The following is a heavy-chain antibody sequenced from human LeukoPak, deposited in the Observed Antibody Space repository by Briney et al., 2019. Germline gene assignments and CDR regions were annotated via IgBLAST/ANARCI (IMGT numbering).Heavy chain of an antibody. Sequence: PGGSLRLSCAASGFSLNTYGTSWVRQPPGKGLEWVSGIGGGDYSTYYADSLKGRFTISKDTSKNTLYLQVNSLTAGDTAVYYCAKDSHNGYFDYWGQGTLVTVSS. CDR3: AKDSHNGYFDY. V-gene: IGHV3-23*01. CDR1: GFSLNTYG. CDR2: IGGGDYST. J-gene: IGHJ4*02. D-gene: IGHD2-8*01.